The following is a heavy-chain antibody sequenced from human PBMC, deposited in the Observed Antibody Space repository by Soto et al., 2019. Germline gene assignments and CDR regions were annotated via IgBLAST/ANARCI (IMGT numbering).Heavy chain of an antibody. V-gene: IGHV1-18*04. D-gene: IGHD6-19*01. Sequence: AASVKVSCKASGYTFTSYGISWVRQAPGQGLEWMGWISAYNGNTNYAQKLQGGVTMTTDTSTSTAYMELRSLRSDDTAVYYCARXVAVAGTEWRPYNWFDPWGQGTLVTVSS. J-gene: IGHJ5*02. CDR3: ARXVAVAGTEWRPYNWFDP. CDR2: ISAYNGNT. CDR1: GYTFTSYG.